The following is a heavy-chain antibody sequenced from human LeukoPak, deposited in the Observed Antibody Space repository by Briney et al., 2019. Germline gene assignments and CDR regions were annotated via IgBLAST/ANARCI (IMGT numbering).Heavy chain of an antibody. CDR1: GGTFSSYA. J-gene: IGHJ6*02. Sequence: SVKVSCKASGGTFSSYAISWVRQAPGQGLEWMGRIIPILGIANYAQKFQGRVTITADRSTSTAYMELSSLRSEDTAVYYCGCQTPYYYYGMDVWGQGTTVTVSS. V-gene: IGHV1-69*04. CDR3: GCQTPYYYYGMDV. CDR2: IIPILGIA.